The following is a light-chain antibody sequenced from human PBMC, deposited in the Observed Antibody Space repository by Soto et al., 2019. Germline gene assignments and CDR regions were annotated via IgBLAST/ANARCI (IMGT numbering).Light chain of an antibody. CDR2: DVS. CDR1: SSDVGGYNY. V-gene: IGLV2-11*01. Sequence: QSVLTQPASVSGSPGQSITISCTGTSSDVGGYNYVSWYQQHPGKAPKLMIYDVSERPSGVPDRFSGSKSGNTASLTISGLQAEDEADYYCCSYAVTYTLVFGGGTKLTVL. CDR3: CSYAVTYTLV. J-gene: IGLJ2*01.